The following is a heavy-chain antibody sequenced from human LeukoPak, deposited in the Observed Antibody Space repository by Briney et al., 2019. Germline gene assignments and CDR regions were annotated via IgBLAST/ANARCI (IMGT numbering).Heavy chain of an antibody. V-gene: IGHV1-2*02. CDR3: ATAGATVLTPSGY. CDR2: INPNNGVT. Sequence: ASVKVSCKASGYTFTDYFMHWVRQAPGQGLEWMGWINPNNGVTNYARKFQGRVTMTRDTSFKTAYMELSRLTSDDTAVYYCATAGATVLTPSGYWGQGTLVTVSS. J-gene: IGHJ4*02. D-gene: IGHD4-23*01. CDR1: GYTFTDYF.